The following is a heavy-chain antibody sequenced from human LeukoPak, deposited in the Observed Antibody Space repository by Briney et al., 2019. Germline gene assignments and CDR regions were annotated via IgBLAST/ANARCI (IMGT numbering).Heavy chain of an antibody. CDR3: AKDEYGHIGYYFDY. D-gene: IGHD5-24*01. J-gene: IGHJ4*02. Sequence: GGSLRLSCAASGFTFSSYAMSWVRQAPGKGLEWVSAISGSGGRTYYADSVKGRFTISRDNSKNTLYLQMNSLRAEDTAVYYCAKDEYGHIGYYFDYWGQGTLVTVSS. CDR1: GFTFSSYA. V-gene: IGHV3-23*01. CDR2: ISGSGGRT.